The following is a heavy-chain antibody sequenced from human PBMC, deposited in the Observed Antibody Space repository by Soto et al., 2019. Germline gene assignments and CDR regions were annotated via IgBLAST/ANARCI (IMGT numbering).Heavy chain of an antibody. CDR1: GFTVTKNY. V-gene: IGHV3-53*01. D-gene: IGHD2-8*01. J-gene: IGHJ4*02. Sequence: LRXSCASSGFTVTKNYMSWVRQAPGKGLESVSVLYSDGSTNYADSVKGRFTISRDNPKNTLYLQMNSLRVEDTALYYCATAFCTDGSSCGFDYRGQGTLVTVSS. CDR3: ATAFCTDGSSCGFDY. CDR2: LYSDGST.